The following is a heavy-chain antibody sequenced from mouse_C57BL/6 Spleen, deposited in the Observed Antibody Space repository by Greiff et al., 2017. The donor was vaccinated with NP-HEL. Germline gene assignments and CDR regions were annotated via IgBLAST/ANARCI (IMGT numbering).Heavy chain of an antibody. CDR2: INPSNGGT. V-gene: IGHV1-53*01. J-gene: IGHJ1*03. CDR3: ARGRPLSPYFDV. CDR1: GYTFTSYW. Sequence: QVQLQQPGTELVKPGASVKLSCKASGYTFTSYWMHWVKQRPGQGLEWIGNINPSNGGTNYNEKFKSKATLTVDKSSSTAYMQLSSLPSEDSAVYYCARGRPLSPYFDVWGTGTTVTVSS.